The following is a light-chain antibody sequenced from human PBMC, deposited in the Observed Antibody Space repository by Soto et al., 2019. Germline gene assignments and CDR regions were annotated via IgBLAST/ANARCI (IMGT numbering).Light chain of an antibody. Sequence: DIQMTQSPSSLSASVGDRVTITCRASQGLSSYLAWYQQKPGKAPKLLIYAASTLQSGVPSRFSGSGSGTKFTLTIASLQPDDFATYYCQQYETFSGTFGPGTKVDI. CDR1: QGLSSY. CDR3: QQYETFSGT. V-gene: IGKV1-9*01. J-gene: IGKJ1*01. CDR2: AAS.